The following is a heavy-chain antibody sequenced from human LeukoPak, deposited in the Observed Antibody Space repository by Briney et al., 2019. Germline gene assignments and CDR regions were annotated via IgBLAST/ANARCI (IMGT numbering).Heavy chain of an antibody. V-gene: IGHV4-34*01. CDR3: ARDLKDCSGGSCYGIDY. CDR1: GGSFSGYY. J-gene: IGHJ4*02. D-gene: IGHD2-15*01. Sequence: PSETLSLTCAVSGGSFSGYYWSWTRQSPGKGLEWIGEINHSGSTNHNPSLKSRVTISVDTSKNQFSLKLRSVTAADTAVYYCARDLKDCSGGSCYGIDYWGQGTLVTVSS. CDR2: INHSGST.